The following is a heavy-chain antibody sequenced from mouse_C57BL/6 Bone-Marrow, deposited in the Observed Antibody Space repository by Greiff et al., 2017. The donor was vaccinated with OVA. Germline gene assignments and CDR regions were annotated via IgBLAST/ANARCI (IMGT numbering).Heavy chain of an antibody. J-gene: IGHJ2*01. V-gene: IGHV1-4*01. CDR3: AREGYYALLDY. CDR2: INPSSGYT. D-gene: IGHD2-3*01. Sequence: LVESGAELARPGASVKMSCKASGYTFTSYTMHWVKQRPGQGLEWIGYINPSSGYTKYNQKFKDKATLTADKSSSTAYMQMSRRTAEDSAVYYCAREGYYALLDYWGQGTTLTVSS. CDR1: GYTFTSYT.